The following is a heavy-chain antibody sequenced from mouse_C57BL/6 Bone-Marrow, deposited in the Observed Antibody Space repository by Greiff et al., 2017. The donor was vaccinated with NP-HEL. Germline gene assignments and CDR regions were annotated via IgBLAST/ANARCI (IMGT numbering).Heavy chain of an antibody. CDR2: IDPSDSET. D-gene: IGHD2-2*01. J-gene: IGHJ2*01. CDR3: ARYGYDGYYFDY. CDR1: GYTFTSYW. Sequence: QVQLQQPGAELVRPGSSVKLSCKASGYTFTSYWMHWVKQRPIQGLEWIGNIDPSDSETHYNQKFKDKATLTVDKSSSTAYMQLSSLTSEDSAVYYCARYGYDGYYFDYWGQGTTLTVSS. V-gene: IGHV1-52*01.